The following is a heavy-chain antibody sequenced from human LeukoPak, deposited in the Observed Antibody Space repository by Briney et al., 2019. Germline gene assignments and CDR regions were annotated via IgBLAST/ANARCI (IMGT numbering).Heavy chain of an antibody. CDR1: GGSFSGYY. D-gene: IGHD3-9*01. CDR3: ARHRPPYYDILTGPYYGMDV. Sequence: SETLSLTCAVYGGSFSGYYWSWIRQPPGKGLEWIGYIYYSGSTNYNPSLKSRVTISVDTSKNQFSLKLSSVTAADTAVYYCARHRPPYYDILTGPYYGMDVWGQGTTVTVSS. V-gene: IGHV4-59*08. J-gene: IGHJ6*02. CDR2: IYYSGST.